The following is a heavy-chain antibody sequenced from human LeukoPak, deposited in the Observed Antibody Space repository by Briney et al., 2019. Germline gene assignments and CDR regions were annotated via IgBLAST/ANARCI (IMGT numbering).Heavy chain of an antibody. CDR1: GYTFTSYG. D-gene: IGHD2-2*03. CDR2: ISAYNGNT. V-gene: IGHV1-18*01. J-gene: IGHJ4*02. Sequence: GASVKVSCKASGYTFTSYGISWVRQAPGQGLEWMGWISAYNGNTNYAQKLQGRVTMTTDTSTSTAYMELRSLRSDDTAVYYCARLDIVVVPAAVYSSSWLFDYWGQGTLVTVSS. CDR3: ARLDIVVVPAAVYSSSWLFDY.